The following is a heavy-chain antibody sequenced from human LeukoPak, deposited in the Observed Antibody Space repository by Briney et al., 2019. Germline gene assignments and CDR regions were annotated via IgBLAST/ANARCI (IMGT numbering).Heavy chain of an antibody. CDR1: GYSFTSYW. Sequence: GASLKISCEGSGYSFTSYWIGWVRQLPGKGLEWMGIIYPGDSDTRYSPSFQGQVTISADKSISTAYLQWSSLKASDTAMYYCARDKADAFDIWGQGTMVTVSS. V-gene: IGHV5-51*01. J-gene: IGHJ3*02. CDR3: ARDKADAFDI. CDR2: IYPGDSDT.